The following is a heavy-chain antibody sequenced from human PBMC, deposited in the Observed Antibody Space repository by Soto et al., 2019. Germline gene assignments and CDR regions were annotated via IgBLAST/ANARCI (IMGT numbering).Heavy chain of an antibody. D-gene: IGHD3-22*01. J-gene: IGHJ3*02. CDR1: GFTFSSYE. CDR3: ARSAPLLPRTYYYDSSGPYDAFDI. CDR2: ISSSGSTI. V-gene: IGHV3-48*03. Sequence: GGSLRLSCAASGFTFSSYEMNWVRQAPGKGLEWVSYISSSGSTIYYADSVKGRFTIPRDNAKNSLYLQMNSLRAEDTAVYYCARSAPLLPRTYYYDSSGPYDAFDIWGQGTMVTVSS.